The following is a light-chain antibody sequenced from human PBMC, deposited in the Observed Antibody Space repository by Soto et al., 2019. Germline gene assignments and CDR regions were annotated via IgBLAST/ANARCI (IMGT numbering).Light chain of an antibody. CDR1: ENINTY. CDR3: QQSYSAPLT. V-gene: IGKV1-39*01. Sequence: IQMTQSPPSLSATVGDRVTITCRTSENINTYLNWYQQKPGKAPKLLIYAASSLQSGVPPRFSGSGSGTDFTLTISTLQPEDFAAYYCQQSYSAPLTFGPGTKVDI. CDR2: AAS. J-gene: IGKJ3*01.